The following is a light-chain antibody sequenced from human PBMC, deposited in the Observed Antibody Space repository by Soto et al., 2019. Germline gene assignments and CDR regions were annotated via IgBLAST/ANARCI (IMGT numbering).Light chain of an antibody. CDR2: EVN. CDR1: SSDVGGYDY. J-gene: IGLJ1*01. CDR3: SSYSIRTAYL. Sequence: QSVLTQPASVSGSPGQSITISCTGTSSDVGGYDYVSWYQLHPGKAPKLILFEVNNRPSGISYRFSGSKSGNTASLTISVLQAEDEADYCCSSYSIRTAYLFGTGTKVTVL. V-gene: IGLV2-14*01.